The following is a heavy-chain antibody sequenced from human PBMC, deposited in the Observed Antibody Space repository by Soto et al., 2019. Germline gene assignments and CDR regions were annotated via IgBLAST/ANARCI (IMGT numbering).Heavy chain of an antibody. J-gene: IGHJ6*02. V-gene: IGHV5-10-1*01. Sequence: GESLKISCKGSGYSFTSYWISWVRQMPGKGLEWMGRIDPSDSCTNYSPSFQGHVTISADKSISTAYLQWSSLKASDTAMYYCARSPGTKYGMDVWGQGTTVTVSS. CDR1: GYSFTSYW. CDR3: ARSPGTKYGMDV. CDR2: IDPSDSCT.